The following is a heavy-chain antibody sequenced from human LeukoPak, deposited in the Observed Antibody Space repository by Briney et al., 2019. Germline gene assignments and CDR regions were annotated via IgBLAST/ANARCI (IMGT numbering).Heavy chain of an antibody. V-gene: IGHV3-7*03. J-gene: IGHJ4*02. CDR3: ARDVGWDSSLVTTTRSDY. D-gene: IGHD1-1*01. CDR1: GFTFNSYW. Sequence: GGSLRLSCAASGFTFNSYWMNWVRQAPGKGLEWVANIKRDGSEKYYVDSVKGRFTISRDNAKNSLDLQMNSLRVEDTAVYYCARDVGWDSSLVTTTRSDYWGQGTLVTVSS. CDR2: IKRDGSEK.